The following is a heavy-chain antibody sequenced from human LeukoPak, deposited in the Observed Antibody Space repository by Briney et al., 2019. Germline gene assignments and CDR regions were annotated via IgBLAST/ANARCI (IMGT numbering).Heavy chain of an antibody. V-gene: IGHV3-7*03. Sequence: GSLRLSCAVSGFNFRDHWMDWVRQAPGKGLEWVGHIKNDGSETYYLDSLKGRFSISRDNTNNALYLQMNSLRVEDMAVYYCVKNDGWFHLAQWGQGTLVTVSS. J-gene: IGHJ4*02. CDR1: GFNFRDHW. CDR2: IKNDGSET. D-gene: IGHD6-19*01. CDR3: VKNDGWFHLAQ.